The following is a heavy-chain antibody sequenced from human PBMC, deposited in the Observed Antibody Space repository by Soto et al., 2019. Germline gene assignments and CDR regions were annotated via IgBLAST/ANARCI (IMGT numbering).Heavy chain of an antibody. Sequence: LNADGKGSGYTFSSYAMPWVRQTPGQRLDWMGWINAGNGNTKYSQKFQGRVTITRDTSASTAYMELSSLRSEDTAVYYCARDRLFVPGIAVAEDRGWFDPWGQGTPVTVSS. J-gene: IGHJ5*02. D-gene: IGHD6-13*01. CDR2: INAGNGNT. V-gene: IGHV1-3*01. CDR1: GYTFSSYA. CDR3: ARDRLFVPGIAVAEDRGWFDP.